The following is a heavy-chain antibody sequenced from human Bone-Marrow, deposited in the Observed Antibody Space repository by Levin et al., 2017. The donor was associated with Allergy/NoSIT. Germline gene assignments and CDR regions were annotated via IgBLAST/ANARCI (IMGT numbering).Heavy chain of an antibody. CDR1: GFTFSSYA. CDR2: ISGSGGST. D-gene: IGHD3-9*01. V-gene: IGHV3-23*01. Sequence: GESLKISCAASGFTFSSYAMSWVRQAPGKGLEWVSAISGSGGSTYYADSVKGRFTLSRDNSKNTLYLQMNSLRAEDTAVYYCAKGYYDILTGDYFFDYWGQGTLVTVSS. CDR3: AKGYYDILTGDYFFDY. J-gene: IGHJ4*02.